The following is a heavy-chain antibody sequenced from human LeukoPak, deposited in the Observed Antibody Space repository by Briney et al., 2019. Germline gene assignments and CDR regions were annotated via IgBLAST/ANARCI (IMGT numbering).Heavy chain of an antibody. Sequence: ASVTVSFKASGYTFTSYYMHWVRQAPGQGLEWMGIINPSGGSTSYAQKFQGRVTMTRDTSTSTVYMELSSLRSEDTAVYYCASRDYYDSSGYPPDYYYYGMDVWGQGTTVTVSS. CDR3: ASRDYYDSSGYPPDYYYYGMDV. V-gene: IGHV1-46*01. CDR2: INPSGGST. J-gene: IGHJ6*02. CDR1: GYTFTSYY. D-gene: IGHD3-22*01.